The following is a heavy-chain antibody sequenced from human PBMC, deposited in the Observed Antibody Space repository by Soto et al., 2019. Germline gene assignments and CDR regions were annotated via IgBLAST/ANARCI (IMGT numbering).Heavy chain of an antibody. CDR2: ISYDGSNK. CDR3: ARGSGDGYNVAY. D-gene: IGHD5-12*01. J-gene: IGHJ4*02. V-gene: IGHV3-30-3*01. CDR1: GFTFSSYA. Sequence: QVQLVESGGGVVQPGRSLRLSCAASGFTFSSYAMHWVRQAPGKGLEWVAVISYDGSNKYYADAVKGRFTISRDNSKNTLCLQMNSLRGEDAAVYYCARGSGDGYNVAYWGQGTLVTVSS.